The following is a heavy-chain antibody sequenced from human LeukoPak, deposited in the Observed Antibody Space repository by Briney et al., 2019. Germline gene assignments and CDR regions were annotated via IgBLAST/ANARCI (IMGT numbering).Heavy chain of an antibody. CDR2: IYYSGST. V-gene: IGHV4-39*01. D-gene: IGHD1-14*01. J-gene: IGHJ4*02. Sequence: PSETLSLTCTVSGGSISSSSYYWGWIRQPPGKGLEWIGSIYYSGSTYYNPSLKSRVTISVGTSKNQFSLKLSSVTAADTAVYYCARRRSRSYFDYWGQGTLVTVSS. CDR1: GGSISSSSYY. CDR3: ARRRSRSYFDY.